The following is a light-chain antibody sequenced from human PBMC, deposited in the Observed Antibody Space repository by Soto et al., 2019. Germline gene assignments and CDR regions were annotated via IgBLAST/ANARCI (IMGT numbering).Light chain of an antibody. CDR1: QSVNNN. Sequence: EIILTQSPASLSVSPGERATLSCRASQSVNNNLAWYQQKRGQAPRLLIYGASTRATGIPGRFRGSGSGTEFTLTITSLQSEDFAVYYCQQYNTWPPMFTFGPGTRVDI. CDR2: GAS. CDR3: QQYNTWPPMFT. J-gene: IGKJ3*01. V-gene: IGKV3-15*01.